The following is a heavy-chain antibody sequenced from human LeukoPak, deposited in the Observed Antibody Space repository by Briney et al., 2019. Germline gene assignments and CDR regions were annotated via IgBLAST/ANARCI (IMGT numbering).Heavy chain of an antibody. V-gene: IGHV1-18*01. D-gene: IGHD1-1*01. Sequence: ASVKVSCKASGYTFTTYGITWIRQAPGQGLEWLGWTSPYNGATEYAQNLQDRVSMTTDTSTNTAYIEVRSLKSDDTAVYYCARDSDWNVDYWGQGTLVTVSS. CDR1: GYTFTTYG. CDR3: ARDSDWNVDY. J-gene: IGHJ4*02. CDR2: TSPYNGAT.